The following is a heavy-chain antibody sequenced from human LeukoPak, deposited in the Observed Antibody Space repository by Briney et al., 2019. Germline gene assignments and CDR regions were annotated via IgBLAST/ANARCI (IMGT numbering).Heavy chain of an antibody. CDR1: GGSISSGGYY. Sequence: PSETLSLTCTVSGGSISSGGYYWSWIRQHPGKGLEWTGYIYYSGSTYYNPPLKSRVTISVDTSKNQFSLKLSSVTAADTAVYYCARDRDGYTIDYWGQGTLVTVSS. V-gene: IGHV4-31*03. CDR3: ARDRDGYTIDY. D-gene: IGHD5-24*01. CDR2: IYYSGST. J-gene: IGHJ4*02.